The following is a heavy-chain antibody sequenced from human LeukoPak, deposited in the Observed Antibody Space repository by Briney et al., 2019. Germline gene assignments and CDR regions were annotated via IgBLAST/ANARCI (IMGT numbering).Heavy chain of an antibody. CDR3: AKDSLRERIVGSTTRGVNDY. V-gene: IGHV3-30*02. Sequence: GGSLRLSCAASGFTFSSYSMNWVRQAPGKGLEWVAFIRYDGRNKYYADSVKGRFTISRDNSKNTLYLQMNSLRGEDTAVYYCAKDSLRERIVGSTTRGVNDYWGQGTLVTVSS. J-gene: IGHJ4*02. D-gene: IGHD1-26*01. CDR1: GFTFSSYS. CDR2: IRYDGRNK.